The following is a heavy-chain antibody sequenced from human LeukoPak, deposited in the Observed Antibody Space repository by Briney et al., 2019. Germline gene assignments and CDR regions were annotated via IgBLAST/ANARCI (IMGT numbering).Heavy chain of an antibody. V-gene: IGHV3-64*01. Sequence: GGSLRLSCAASGFTFSSYAMHWVRQAPGKGLEYVSAISSNGGSTYYANSVKGRFTISRDNSKNTLYLQMNSLRAEDTAVYYCAKTDTDYYYMDVWGKGTTVTVSS. J-gene: IGHJ6*03. D-gene: IGHD1-14*01. CDR3: AKTDTDYYYMDV. CDR1: GFTFSSYA. CDR2: ISSNGGST.